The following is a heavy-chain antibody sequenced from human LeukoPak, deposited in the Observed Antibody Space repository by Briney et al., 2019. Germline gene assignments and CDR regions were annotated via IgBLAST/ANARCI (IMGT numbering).Heavy chain of an antibody. J-gene: IGHJ1*01. D-gene: IGHD6-13*01. V-gene: IGHV4-59*01. Sequence: SETLSLTCTVSGGSISRYYWSWIRQPPGKGLEWIGYIYYSGSTNYNPSLKSRVTISVDTSKNQFSLKLSSVTAADTAVYYCARGIAAAGTGYFQHWGQGTLVTVSS. CDR3: ARGIAAAGTGYFQH. CDR2: IYYSGST. CDR1: GGSISRYY.